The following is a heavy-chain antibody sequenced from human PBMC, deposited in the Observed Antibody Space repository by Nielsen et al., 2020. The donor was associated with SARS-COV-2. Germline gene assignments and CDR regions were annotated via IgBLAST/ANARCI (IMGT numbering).Heavy chain of an antibody. Sequence: GGSLRLSCAASGFTFDDYAMYWVRQAPGKGLEWVSGISWNSGSIGYADSVKGRFTISRDNAKNSLYLQMNSLRAEDTALYYCATIFYGDYVFDYWGQGTLVTVSS. CDR3: ATIFYGDYVFDY. V-gene: IGHV3-9*01. CDR1: GFTFDDYA. CDR2: ISWNSGSI. J-gene: IGHJ4*02. D-gene: IGHD4-17*01.